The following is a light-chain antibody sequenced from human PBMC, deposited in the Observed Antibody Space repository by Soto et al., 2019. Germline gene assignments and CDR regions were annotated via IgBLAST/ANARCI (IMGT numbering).Light chain of an antibody. Sequence: VLTQSPGTLSLSPGEGATLSCRASQRVASDLAWYLQKPGQPPRLLIYDASIRATGIPDRISGSGSERDFTLTISRLEPEDAAVYYWQQYLNSPRTFGQGTKVDIK. CDR3: QQYLNSPRT. CDR1: QRVASD. CDR2: DAS. J-gene: IGKJ1*01. V-gene: IGKV3-20*01.